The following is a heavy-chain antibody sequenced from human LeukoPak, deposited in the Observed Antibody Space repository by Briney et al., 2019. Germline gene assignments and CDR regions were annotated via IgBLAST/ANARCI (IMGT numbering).Heavy chain of an antibody. D-gene: IGHD6-6*01. CDR3: ARDSSDSSSLYYFEY. CDR2: INPHSGGT. Sequence: GASVTVSCKASGYTFTDYYMHWVRQAPGQGLEWMGWINPHSGGTNYAQKFQGRVTMTRDTSISTVYMEVSRLRADDTAVYYCARDSSDSSSLYYFEYWGQGTLVTVFS. J-gene: IGHJ4*02. V-gene: IGHV1-2*02. CDR1: GYTFTDYY.